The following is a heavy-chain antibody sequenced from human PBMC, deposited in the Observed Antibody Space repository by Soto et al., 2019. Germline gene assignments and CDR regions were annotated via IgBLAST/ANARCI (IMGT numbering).Heavy chain of an antibody. Sequence: ASVKVSCKASGYTFTSYDINWVRQATGQGLEWMGWMNPNSGNTGYAQKFQGRVTMTRNTSISTAYMELSSLRSEDTAVYYCARGEDYYGSAIHYYYYMDVWGKGTTVTVSS. D-gene: IGHD3-10*01. J-gene: IGHJ6*03. CDR2: MNPNSGNT. CDR3: ARGEDYYGSAIHYYYYMDV. V-gene: IGHV1-8*01. CDR1: GYTFTSYD.